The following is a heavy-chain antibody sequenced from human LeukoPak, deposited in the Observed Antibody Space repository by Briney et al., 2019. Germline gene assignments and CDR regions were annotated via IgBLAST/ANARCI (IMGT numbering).Heavy chain of an antibody. J-gene: IGHJ4*02. CDR3: AREEVVPAAIGY. V-gene: IGHV3-7*01. D-gene: IGHD2-2*02. Sequence: HPGGSLRLSCAASGLTFSSYWMSWVRQAPGKGLEWLANIKQDGSEKYYVDSVKGRLTISRDNAKNSLYLQMNSLRAEDTAVYYCAREEVVPAAIGYWGQGTLVTVSS. CDR1: GLTFSSYW. CDR2: IKQDGSEK.